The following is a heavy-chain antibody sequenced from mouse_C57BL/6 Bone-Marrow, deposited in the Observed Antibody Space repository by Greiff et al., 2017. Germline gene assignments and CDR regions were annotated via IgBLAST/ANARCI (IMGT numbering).Heavy chain of an antibody. CDR3: ARPYYSNYWYFDV. D-gene: IGHD2-5*01. V-gene: IGHV1-55*01. Sequence: QVQLQQPGAELVKPGASVTMSCKASGYTFTSYWITWVKQRPGQGLEWIGDIYPGSGSTNYTEKFKSKATLTVDPSSSTAYMQLSRLTSEDSAVYYCARPYYSNYWYFDVWGTGTTVTVSS. CDR2: IYPGSGST. J-gene: IGHJ1*03. CDR1: GYTFTSYW.